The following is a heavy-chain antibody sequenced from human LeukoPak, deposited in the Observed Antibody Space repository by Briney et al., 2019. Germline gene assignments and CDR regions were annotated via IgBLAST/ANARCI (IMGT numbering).Heavy chain of an antibody. CDR3: ARALYDSSGYYSHFDY. D-gene: IGHD3-22*01. CDR1: GFTFSSYT. V-gene: IGHV3-21*01. CDR2: ITRSSNYR. Sequence: GGSLRLSCAASGFTFSSYTMNWVRQAPGKGLEWVSSITRSSNYRYYSDSMKGRFTISRDNAKKSLYLQMNSLRAEDTAVYYCARALYDSSGYYSHFDYWGQGTLVTVSS. J-gene: IGHJ4*02.